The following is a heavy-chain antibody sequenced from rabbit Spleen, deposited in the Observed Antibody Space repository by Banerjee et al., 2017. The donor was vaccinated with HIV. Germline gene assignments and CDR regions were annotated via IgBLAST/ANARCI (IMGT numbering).Heavy chain of an antibody. CDR1: GFSFSSNYD. V-gene: IGHV1S40*01. CDR2: IYTSNGRT. CDR3: ARDAGTSFSTYGMDL. D-gene: IGHD8-1*01. J-gene: IGHJ6*01. Sequence: VESGGGLVKPGTSLTLICTASGFSFSSNYDMCWVRQAPGKGLEWIACIYTSNGRTWYATWAKGRFTISKSSSTTVTLQMTSLTAADTATYFCARDAGTSFSTYGMDLWGPGTLVTVS.